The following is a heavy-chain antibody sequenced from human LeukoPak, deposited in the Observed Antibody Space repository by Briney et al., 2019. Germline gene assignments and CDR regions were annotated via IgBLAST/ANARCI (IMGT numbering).Heavy chain of an antibody. CDR1: GYTFTGYY. Sequence: SVKVSCKASGYTFTGYYMHWVRQAPGQGLEWMGGIIPIFGTANYAQKFQGRVTITADESTSTAYMELSSLRSEDTAVYYCARDSSPYYYDSSGYYWFDPWGQGTLVTVSS. CDR3: ARDSSPYYYDSSGYYWFDP. CDR2: IIPIFGTA. J-gene: IGHJ5*02. D-gene: IGHD3-22*01. V-gene: IGHV1-69*13.